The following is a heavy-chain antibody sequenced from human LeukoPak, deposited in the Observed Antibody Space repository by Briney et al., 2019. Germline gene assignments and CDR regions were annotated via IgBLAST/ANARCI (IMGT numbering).Heavy chain of an antibody. J-gene: IGHJ4*02. D-gene: IGHD2-15*01. CDR2: IRYDGSNK. Sequence: QPGGSLRLSCAASGFTFSSYGMHWVRQAPGKGLEWVAFIRYDGSNKYYADSVKGRFTISRDNSRNTLYLQMNSLRAEDTAIYYCTKSTNSCSGGSCYSGLDYWGQGTLVTASS. CDR3: TKSTNSCSGGSCYSGLDY. V-gene: IGHV3-30*02. CDR1: GFTFSSYG.